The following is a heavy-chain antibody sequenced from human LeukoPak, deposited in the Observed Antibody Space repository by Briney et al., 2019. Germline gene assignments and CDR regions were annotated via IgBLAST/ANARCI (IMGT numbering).Heavy chain of an antibody. Sequence: ASVKVSCKASGYTFTSYDINWVRQATGQGLEWMGWRNPNSGNTGYAQKFQGRVTMTRNTSISTAYMELSSLRSEDTAVYYCARGPPTVDMVGYYYYYYMDVWGKGTTVTVSS. J-gene: IGHJ6*03. CDR1: GYTFTSYD. V-gene: IGHV1-8*01. CDR2: RNPNSGNT. D-gene: IGHD5-12*01. CDR3: ARGPPTVDMVGYYYYYYMDV.